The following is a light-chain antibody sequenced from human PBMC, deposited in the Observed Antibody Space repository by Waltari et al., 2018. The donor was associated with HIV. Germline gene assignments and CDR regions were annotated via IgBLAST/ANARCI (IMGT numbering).Light chain of an antibody. CDR1: NSNIGRNY. CDR3: ASWDDGLSGHV. Sequence: QSGLTQPPSLSGTPGQRLTIPCSGNNSNIGRNYVFWYRQLPGPAPSLLVYRNDRRPSGVATRVSGSRSGASASLVIVGLRVEDEADYFCASWDDGLSGHVFGTGTKVTVL. J-gene: IGLJ1*01. CDR2: RND. V-gene: IGLV1-47*01.